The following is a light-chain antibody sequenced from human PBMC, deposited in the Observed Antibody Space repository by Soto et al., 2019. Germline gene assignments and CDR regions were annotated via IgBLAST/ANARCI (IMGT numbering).Light chain of an antibody. CDR1: QSVSSN. CDR3: QQSYSTPQIT. CDR2: GAS. J-gene: IGKJ5*01. Sequence: EIVMTQSPATLSVSPGERATLSCRASQSVSSNLAWYQQKPGQAPRLLIYGASTRATGIPARFSGSGSGTEFTLTISSLQSEDFAVYYCQQSYSTPQITFGQGTRLEIK. V-gene: IGKV3-15*01.